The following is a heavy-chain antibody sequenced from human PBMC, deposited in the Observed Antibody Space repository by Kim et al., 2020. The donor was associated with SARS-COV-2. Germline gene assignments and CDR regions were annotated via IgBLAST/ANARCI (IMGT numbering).Heavy chain of an antibody. Sequence: SETLSLTCTVSGGSISSSSYYWGWIRQPPGKGLEGIGSIYYSGSTYYNPSLKSRVTISVDTSKNQFSLKLSSVTAAATAVYYCARGLVERNWNDGFDYWGQGTLVTVSS. D-gene: IGHD1-1*01. J-gene: IGHJ4*02. CDR2: IYYSGST. CDR3: ARGLVERNWNDGFDY. V-gene: IGHV4-39*01. CDR1: GGSISSSSYY.